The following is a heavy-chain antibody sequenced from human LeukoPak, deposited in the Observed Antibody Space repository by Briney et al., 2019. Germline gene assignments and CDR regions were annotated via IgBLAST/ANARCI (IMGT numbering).Heavy chain of an antibody. D-gene: IGHD3-10*01. CDR2: IYYSGST. CDR3: ARVGATPPYYYYDY. Sequence: SETLSLTCTVTGGSISSGGYYWSWIRQHPGKGLEWIGHIYYSGSTYYNPSLKSRVNISLDTSKNQFSLKLSSVTAADTAVYYCARVGATPPYYYYDYWGQGTLVTVSS. V-gene: IGHV4-31*03. J-gene: IGHJ4*02. CDR1: GGSISSGGYY.